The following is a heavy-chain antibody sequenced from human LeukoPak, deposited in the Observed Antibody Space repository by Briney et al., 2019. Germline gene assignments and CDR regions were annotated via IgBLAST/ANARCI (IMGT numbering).Heavy chain of an antibody. CDR2: INPSGGST. J-gene: IGHJ4*02. D-gene: IGHD2-15*01. CDR3: ARDGTLVGALWRLPSLGNYFDY. Sequence: ASVKVSCKASGYTFTSYYMHWVRQAPGQGLEWMGIINPSGGSTSYAQKFQGRVTMTRDTSTSTVYMELSSLRSEDTAVYYCARDGTLVGALWRLPSLGNYFDYWGQGTLVTVSS. CDR1: GYTFTSYY. V-gene: IGHV1-46*01.